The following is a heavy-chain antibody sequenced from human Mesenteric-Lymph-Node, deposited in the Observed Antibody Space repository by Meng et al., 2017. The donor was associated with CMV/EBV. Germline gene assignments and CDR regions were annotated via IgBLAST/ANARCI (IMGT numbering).Heavy chain of an antibody. Sequence: KAAGYPFTSYYMHWVRQAPGQGLEWMGVINPSGGSTYYAQKFQGRVTMTRDTSTSTVYMELSSLRSEDTAVYYCARGGRYSGRNPDSWGLGTLVTVSS. CDR3: ARGGRYSGRNPDS. D-gene: IGHD1-26*01. CDR2: INPSGGST. CDR1: GYPFTSYY. J-gene: IGHJ4*02. V-gene: IGHV1-46*01.